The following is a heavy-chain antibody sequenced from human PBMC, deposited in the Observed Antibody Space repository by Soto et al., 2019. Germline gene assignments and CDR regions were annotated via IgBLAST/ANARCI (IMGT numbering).Heavy chain of an antibody. J-gene: IGHJ4*02. V-gene: IGHV1-69*02. CDR3: TRAWDRSVSTWECGSY. D-gene: IGHD1-26*01. CDR2: IIPFLGVT. CDR1: GGTFSPYT. Sequence: QVHLVQSGAEVKKPGSSVKVSCKASGGTFSPYTINWVRQAPGQGLEWMGRIIPFLGVTNHAQKFQDRVTIAADKSTSTAYLEFRSLRSEDKAVYYCTRAWDRSVSTWECGSYWGQGTLVTVSS.